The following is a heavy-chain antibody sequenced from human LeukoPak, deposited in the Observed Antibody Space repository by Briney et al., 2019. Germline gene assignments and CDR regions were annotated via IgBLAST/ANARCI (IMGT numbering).Heavy chain of an antibody. J-gene: IGHJ4*02. D-gene: IGHD6-19*01. CDR2: SNPSGGST. CDR1: GYTFTSYY. CDR3: ASCYSSGWYGFDS. Sequence: ASVKVSCKASGYTFTSYYMHWVRQAPGQGLEWMGISNPSGGSTSYAQKFQGRVTMPRDTSTSTVYMELSSLRSEATAVYYCASCYSSGWYGFDSWGQGNLVTVSS. V-gene: IGHV1-46*01.